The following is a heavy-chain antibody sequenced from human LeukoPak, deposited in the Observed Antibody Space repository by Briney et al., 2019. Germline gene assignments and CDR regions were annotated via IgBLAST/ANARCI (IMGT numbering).Heavy chain of an antibody. CDR2: ISSSSSYI. V-gene: IGHV3-21*01. CDR1: GFTFSSYG. J-gene: IGHJ4*02. CDR3: ARDRGDYGDYGLLD. D-gene: IGHD4-17*01. Sequence: GESLRLSCAASGFTFSSYGMNWVRQAPGKGLEWVSSISSSSSYIYYADSVKGRFTISRDNAKNSLYLQMNSLRAEDTAVYYCARDRGDYGDYGLLDWGQGTLVTVSS.